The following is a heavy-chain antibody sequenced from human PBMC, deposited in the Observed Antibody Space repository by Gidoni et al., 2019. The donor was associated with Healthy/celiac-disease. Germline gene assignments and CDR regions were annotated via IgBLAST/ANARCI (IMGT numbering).Heavy chain of an antibody. V-gene: IGHV3-21*01. J-gene: IGHJ6*02. CDR3: ARDEDTAMASYYYYYGMDV. Sequence: EVQLVESGGGLVKPGGSLRLACAASGFTFSSHSMNWVRQAPGKGLEWVSSISSSSSYIYYADSVKGRFTISRDNAKNSLYLQMNSLRAEDTAVYYCARDEDTAMASYYYYYGMDVWGQGTTVTVSS. CDR2: ISSSSSYI. D-gene: IGHD5-18*01. CDR1: GFTFSSHS.